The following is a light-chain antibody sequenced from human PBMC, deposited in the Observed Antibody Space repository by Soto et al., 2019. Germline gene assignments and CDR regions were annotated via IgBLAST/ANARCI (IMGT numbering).Light chain of an antibody. V-gene: IGKV3-15*01. J-gene: IGKJ2*01. CDR3: QQYNNWPRT. CDR2: GAS. CDR1: QSVSSA. Sequence: EIVMTQSPATLYVSPGETATLSCRASQSVSSALAWFQQKPGQAPRLLIYGASTRATGIPARFSGSGSGTEFTLTISSLQSEDFAVYYCQQYNNWPRTFGQGTNLEIK.